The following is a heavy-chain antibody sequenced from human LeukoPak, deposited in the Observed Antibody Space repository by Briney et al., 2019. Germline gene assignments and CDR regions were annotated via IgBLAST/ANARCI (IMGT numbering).Heavy chain of an antibody. V-gene: IGHV1-8*01. J-gene: IGHJ5*02. CDR2: MNPNSGNT. CDR1: GYTFTSYD. D-gene: IGHD3-10*01. Sequence: GASVKVSCKASGYTFTSYDINWVRQATGQGLEWMGWMNPNSGNTGYAQKFQGRVTMTRDTSISTAYMELSRLRSDDTAVYYCARDRITMVRGATKNWFDPWGQGTLVTVSS. CDR3: ARDRITMVRGATKNWFDP.